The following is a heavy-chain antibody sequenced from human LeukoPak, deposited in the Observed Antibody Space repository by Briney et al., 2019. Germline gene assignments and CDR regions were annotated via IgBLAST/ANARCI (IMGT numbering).Heavy chain of an antibody. D-gene: IGHD3-10*01. CDR1: VYTLTELS. J-gene: IGHJ6*03. CDR2: FDPEDGET. CDR3: ATALPALGYYMDV. V-gene: IGHV1-24*01. Sequence: ASVKVSCKVSVYTLTELSMHWVRQAPGKGLEWMGGFDPEDGETIYAQKFQGRVTMTEDTSTDTAYMELSSLRSEDTAVYYCATALPALGYYMDVWGKGTTVTVSS.